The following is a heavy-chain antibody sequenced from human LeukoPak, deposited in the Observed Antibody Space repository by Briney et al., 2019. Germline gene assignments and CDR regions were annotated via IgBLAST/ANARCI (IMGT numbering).Heavy chain of an antibody. D-gene: IGHD3-10*01. Sequence: SETLSLTCAVSGGSISSGGYSWSWIRQPPGRGLKWIGYIYHSGSTYYNPSLKSRVTISVDRSKNQFSLNLNSVTAADTAVYYCARDGSGRGAGLFDYWGQGTLVTVSS. V-gene: IGHV4-30-2*01. CDR2: IYHSGST. J-gene: IGHJ4*02. CDR3: ARDGSGRGAGLFDY. CDR1: GGSISSGGYS.